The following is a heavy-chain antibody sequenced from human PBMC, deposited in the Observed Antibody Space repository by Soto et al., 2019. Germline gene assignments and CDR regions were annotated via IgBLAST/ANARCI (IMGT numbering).Heavy chain of an antibody. V-gene: IGHV1-8*01. CDR3: AGAVPDYGDLKYYFDY. D-gene: IGHD4-17*01. CDR2: MNPNSGNT. Sequence: ASVKVSCKASGYTFTSYDINWVRQATGQGLEWMGWMNPNSGNTGYAQKFQGRVTMTRNTSISTAYMELSSLRSEDTAVYYCAGAVPDYGDLKYYFDYWGQGTLVTVSS. CDR1: GYTFTSYD. J-gene: IGHJ4*02.